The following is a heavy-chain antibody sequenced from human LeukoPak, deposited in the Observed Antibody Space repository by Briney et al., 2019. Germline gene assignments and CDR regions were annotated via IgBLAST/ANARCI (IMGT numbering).Heavy chain of an antibody. CDR2: INHSGST. CDR1: GGSFSGYY. CDR3: ARQRPDAAFDI. J-gene: IGHJ3*02. Sequence: SETLSLTCAVYGGSFSGYYWSWIRQPPGKGLEWIGEINHSGSTNYNPSHKSRVTISVDTSKTQFSLKRSSVTAADTAVYYCARQRPDAAFDIWGQGTMVTVSS. V-gene: IGHV4-34*01.